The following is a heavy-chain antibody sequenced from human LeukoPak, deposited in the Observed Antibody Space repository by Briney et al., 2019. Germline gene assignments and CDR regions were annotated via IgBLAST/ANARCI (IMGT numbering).Heavy chain of an antibody. Sequence: ASVKVSCKASGGTFSSYAISWVRQAPGQGLEWMGGIIPIFGTANYAQKLQGRVTMTTDTSTSTAYMELRSLRSDDTAVYYCARDVVGATGVWGQGTLVTVSS. CDR2: IIPIFGTA. V-gene: IGHV1-69*05. CDR3: ARDVVGATGV. D-gene: IGHD1-26*01. J-gene: IGHJ4*02. CDR1: GGTFSSYA.